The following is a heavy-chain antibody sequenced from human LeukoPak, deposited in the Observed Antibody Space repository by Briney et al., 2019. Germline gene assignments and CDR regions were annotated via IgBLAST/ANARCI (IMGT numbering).Heavy chain of an antibody. CDR3: AKVGVVPAAILGFDY. J-gene: IGHJ4*02. V-gene: IGHV3-30*18. CDR2: ISYDGSNK. CDR1: GFTFSSYG. D-gene: IGHD2-2*02. Sequence: GGSLRLSCAASGFTFSSYGMHWVRQAPGKGLEWVAVISYDGSNKYYADSVKGRFTISRDNSKNTLYLQMNSLRAEDTAVYYCAKVGVVPAAILGFDYWGQGTLVTVSS.